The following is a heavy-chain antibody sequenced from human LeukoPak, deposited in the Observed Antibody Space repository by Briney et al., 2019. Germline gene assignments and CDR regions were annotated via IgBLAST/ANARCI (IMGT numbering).Heavy chain of an antibody. CDR2: MNPNSGNT. J-gene: IGHJ6*03. CDR1: GYTFTSYD. D-gene: IGHD3-10*01. V-gene: IGHV1-8*03. Sequence: ASVKVSCKASGYTFTSYDINWVRQATGQGLEWMGWMNPNSGNTGYAQKFQGRVTITRNTSISTAYMELGSLRSEDTAVYYCARGLGSGSSNYYYYMDVWGKGTTVTVSS. CDR3: ARGLGSGSSNYYYYMDV.